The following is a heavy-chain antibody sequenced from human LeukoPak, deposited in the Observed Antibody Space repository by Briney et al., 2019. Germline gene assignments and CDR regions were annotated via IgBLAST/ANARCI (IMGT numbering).Heavy chain of an antibody. CDR2: MNSDGSST. Sequence: PGGSLRLSCGASGFTFSSYWMNWVRQAPGGGLVWVSRMNSDGSSTSYADSVKGRFTISRDNAKNSLYLQMNRLRAEDTAVYYCGRWLYSSGWAIDYWGQGTLVTVSS. D-gene: IGHD6-19*01. J-gene: IGHJ4*02. V-gene: IGHV3-74*01. CDR1: GFTFSSYW. CDR3: GRWLYSSGWAIDY.